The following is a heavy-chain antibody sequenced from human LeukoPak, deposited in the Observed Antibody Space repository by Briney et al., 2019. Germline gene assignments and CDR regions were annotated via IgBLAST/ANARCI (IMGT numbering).Heavy chain of an antibody. CDR3: ARDPLTLYDYYMDV. D-gene: IGHD3-9*01. CDR2: ISGSGGST. J-gene: IGHJ6*03. Sequence: GGSLRLSCAASGFTFSSYAMSWVRQAPGKGLEWVSAISGSGGSTYYADSVKGRFTISRDNSKNSLYLQMNSLRAEDTAVYYCARDPLTLYDYYMDVWGKGTTVTVSS. V-gene: IGHV3-23*01. CDR1: GFTFSSYA.